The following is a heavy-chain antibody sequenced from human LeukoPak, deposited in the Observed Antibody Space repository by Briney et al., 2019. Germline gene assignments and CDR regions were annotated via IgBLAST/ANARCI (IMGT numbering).Heavy chain of an antibody. D-gene: IGHD2-15*01. J-gene: IGHJ4*02. CDR2: ISNKCGYT. CDR1: GFTFSSSA. CDR3: AKQLGYCSDGSCYFPY. V-gene: IGHV3-23*01. Sequence: GGSLRLSCAASGFTFSSSAMSWVRQAPGKGLEWGSAISNKCGYTYYADSVQGRFTISRDNSKSTLCLQMNSLRAEDTAVYYCAKQLGYCSDGSCYFPYWGQGTLVTVSS.